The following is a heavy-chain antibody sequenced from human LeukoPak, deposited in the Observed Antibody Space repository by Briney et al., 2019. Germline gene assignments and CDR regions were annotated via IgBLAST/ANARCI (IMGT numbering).Heavy chain of an antibody. CDR3: ARGPQYYDILTGYYSYYCMDV. J-gene: IGHJ6*03. CDR1: GGSISSSSYY. V-gene: IGHV4-39*07. D-gene: IGHD3-9*01. CDR2: IYYSGST. Sequence: SETLSLTCTVSGGSISSSSYYWGWIRQPPGKGLEWIGSIYYSGSTYYNPSLKSRVTISVDTSKNQFSLKLSSVTAADTAVYYCARGPQYYDILTGYYSYYCMDVWGKGTTVTVSS.